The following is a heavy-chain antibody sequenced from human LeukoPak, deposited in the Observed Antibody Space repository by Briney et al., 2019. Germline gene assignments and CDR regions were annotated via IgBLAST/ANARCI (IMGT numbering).Heavy chain of an antibody. J-gene: IGHJ4*02. CDR1: GGTFSSYA. D-gene: IGHD3-3*01. CDR3: AREATIFRVVSVY. CDR2: IIPIFGTA. V-gene: IGHV1-69*05. Sequence: ASVKVSCKASGGTFSSYAISWVRQAPGQGLEWMGGIIPIFGTANYAQKFQGRVTITTDESTSTAYMELSSLRSEDTAVYYCAREATIFRVVSVYWGQGTLVTVSS.